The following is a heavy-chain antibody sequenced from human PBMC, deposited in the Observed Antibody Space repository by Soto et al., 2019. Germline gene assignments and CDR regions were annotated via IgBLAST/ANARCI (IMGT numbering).Heavy chain of an antibody. CDR1: RFTFSSYE. J-gene: IGHJ4*02. Sequence: GGSLRLCCAASRFTFSSYEMNWVRQAPGKGLEWGSYISGSGYTVYYADSVRGRFTISRDNTRNSLYLQMNSLRDEDTALYYCVRYCGTTLCNGVATRTFDNWGQGTLVTVSS. V-gene: IGHV3-48*03. D-gene: IGHD5-12*01. CDR2: ISGSGYTV. CDR3: VRYCGTTLCNGVATRTFDN.